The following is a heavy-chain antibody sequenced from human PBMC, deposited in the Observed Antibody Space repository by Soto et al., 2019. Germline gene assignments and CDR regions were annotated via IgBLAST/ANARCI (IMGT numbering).Heavy chain of an antibody. CDR1: GGSITSSGHY. CDR2: IYYGGNT. J-gene: IGHJ4*02. Sequence: QLQLQESGPGLVKPSETLSLTCTVSGGSITSSGHYWGWIRQPPGKGLEWIGSIYYGGNTYYNPSLKSRVTISVDTSKNQFSLKLSSVTAADTAVYYCARQYVASSGWSDYWGQGTLVTVSS. V-gene: IGHV4-39*01. CDR3: ARQYVASSGWSDY. D-gene: IGHD6-19*01.